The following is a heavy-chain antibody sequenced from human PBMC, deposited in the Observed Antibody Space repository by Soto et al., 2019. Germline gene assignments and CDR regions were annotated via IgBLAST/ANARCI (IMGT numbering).Heavy chain of an antibody. V-gene: IGHV1-18*01. CDR3: IAAAGLAPNYDYYLGMDV. CDR2: ISAYNGNT. Sequence: ASVKVSCKASGYTFTSYGISWVRQAPGQGLEWIGWISAYNGNTNYAQKLQGRVTMTTDTSTSTAYMELRSLRSDDTAVYYCIAAAGLAPNYDYYLGMDVWGQGTTVTVSS. CDR1: GYTFTSYG. D-gene: IGHD6-13*01. J-gene: IGHJ6*02.